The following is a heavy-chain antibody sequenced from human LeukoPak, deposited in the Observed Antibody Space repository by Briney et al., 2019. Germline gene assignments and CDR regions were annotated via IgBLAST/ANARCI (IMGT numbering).Heavy chain of an antibody. V-gene: IGHV4-39*07. CDR3: ASLRQQWLVALPHYYFDY. CDR1: GGSISSSSYY. J-gene: IGHJ4*02. CDR2: IYYSGST. Sequence: SETLSLTCTVSGGSISSSSYYWGWIRQPPGKGLEWIGSIYYSGSTNYDPSLKSRVTISVDTSKNQFSLKLSSVTAADTAVYYCASLRQQWLVALPHYYFDYWGQGTLVTVSS. D-gene: IGHD6-19*01.